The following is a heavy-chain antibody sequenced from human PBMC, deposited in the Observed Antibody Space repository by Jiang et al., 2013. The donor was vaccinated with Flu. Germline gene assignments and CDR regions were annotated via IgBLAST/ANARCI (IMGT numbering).Heavy chain of an antibody. Sequence: VKPSETLSLTCTVSGGSISSYYWSWIRQPPGKGLEWIGYIYYSGSTNYNPSLKSRVTISVDTSKNQFSLKLSSVTAADTAVYYCARHVLVNPDFWSGSSRDYGMDVWGQGTTVTVSS. V-gene: IGHV4-59*08. CDR3: ARHVLVNPDFWSGSSRDYGMDV. J-gene: IGHJ6*02. CDR1: GGSISSYY. D-gene: IGHD3-3*01. CDR2: IYYSGST.